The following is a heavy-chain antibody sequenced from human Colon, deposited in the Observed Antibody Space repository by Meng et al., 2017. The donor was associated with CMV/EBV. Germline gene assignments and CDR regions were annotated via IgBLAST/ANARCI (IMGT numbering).Heavy chain of an antibody. CDR1: GFSLNTYEVG. V-gene: IGHV2-5*02. Sequence: QITLKESGPTLLKPTQTLTLTCTFSGFSLNTYEVGVGWFRQPPGKAPEWLALIYWDDDKRYRSSLGNRLTLTHDASKNQVVLTMTDMDPVDTATYYCAHKSLPAAFFDYWSQGTLVTVSS. CDR3: AHKSLPAAFFDY. D-gene: IGHD2-2*01. CDR2: IYWDDDK. J-gene: IGHJ4*02.